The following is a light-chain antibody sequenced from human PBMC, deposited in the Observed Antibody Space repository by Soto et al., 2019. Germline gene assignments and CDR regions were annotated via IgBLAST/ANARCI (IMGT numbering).Light chain of an antibody. V-gene: IGKV3-20*01. J-gene: IGKJ5*01. CDR3: PQFSTSPFT. CDR2: GTS. Sequence: SPGTLSLSPGERATLSCRASQSINSKFFAWYQQKPGQSPRLVIYGTSTRATGIPDRFSGSGSGTDFTLTINRLEPEDFAMYYCPQFSTSPFTFGQATRLEIK. CDR1: QSINSKF.